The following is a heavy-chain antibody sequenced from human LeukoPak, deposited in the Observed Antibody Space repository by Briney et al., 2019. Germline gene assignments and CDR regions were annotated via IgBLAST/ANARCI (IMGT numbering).Heavy chain of an antibody. CDR3: ARGRSSSWYEDWFDP. Sequence: ASVKVSRKASGYTFTGYYMHWVRQAPGQGLEWMGWINPNSGNTGYAQKFQGRVTMTRNTSISTAYMELSSLRSEDTAVYYCARGRSSSWYEDWFDPWGQGTLVSVSS. CDR2: INPNSGNT. V-gene: IGHV1-8*02. D-gene: IGHD6-13*01. CDR1: GYTFTGYY. J-gene: IGHJ5*02.